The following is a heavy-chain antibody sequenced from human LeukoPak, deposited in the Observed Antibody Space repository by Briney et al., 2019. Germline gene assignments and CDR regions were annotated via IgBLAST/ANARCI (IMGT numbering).Heavy chain of an antibody. CDR3: ANSETPYDYGDSGQDY. Sequence: SETLSLTCAVYGGSFSGYYWSWIRQPPGKGLEWIGEINHSGSTYYNPSLKSRVTISVDRSKNQFSLKLSSVTAADTAVYYCANSETPYDYGDSGQDYWGQGTLVTVSS. V-gene: IGHV4-34*01. CDR1: GGSFSGYY. CDR2: INHSGST. D-gene: IGHD4-17*01. J-gene: IGHJ4*02.